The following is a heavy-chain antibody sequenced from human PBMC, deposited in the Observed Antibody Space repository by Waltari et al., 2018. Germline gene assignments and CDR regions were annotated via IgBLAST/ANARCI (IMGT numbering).Heavy chain of an antibody. J-gene: IGHJ3*02. V-gene: IGHV3-21*02. CDR1: GFTFSSYS. CDR3: ARASQWLDAFDI. D-gene: IGHD6-19*01. CDR2: ISSSSSYI. Sequence: VQLVESGGGVVQPGGSLKLSCTASGFTFSSYSMHWVRQAPGKGLEWVSSISSSSSYIYYADSVKGRFTISRDNAKNSLYLQMNSLRAEDTAVYYCARASQWLDAFDIWGQGTMVTVSS.